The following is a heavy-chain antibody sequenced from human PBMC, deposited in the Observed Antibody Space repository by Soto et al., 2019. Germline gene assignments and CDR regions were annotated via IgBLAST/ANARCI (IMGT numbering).Heavy chain of an antibody. J-gene: IGHJ4*02. V-gene: IGHV1-69*06. Sequence: SVKISCKASGGTFSSYAISWVRQAPGQGLEWMGGIIPIFGTANYAQKFQGRVTITADKSTSTAYMELSSLRSEDTAVYYCARGPADGDYVWGSYRPSYYFDYWGQGTLVTVPQ. D-gene: IGHD3-16*02. CDR3: ARGPADGDYVWGSYRPSYYFDY. CDR2: IIPIFGTA. CDR1: GGTFSSYA.